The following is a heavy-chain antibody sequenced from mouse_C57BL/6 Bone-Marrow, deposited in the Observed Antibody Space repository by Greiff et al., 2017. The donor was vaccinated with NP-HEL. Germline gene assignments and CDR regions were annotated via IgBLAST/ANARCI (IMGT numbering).Heavy chain of an antibody. CDR1: GYTFTSYW. J-gene: IGHJ4*01. V-gene: IGHV1-7*01. Sequence: QVQLKESGAELAKPGASVKLSCKASGYTFTSYWMHWVKQRPGQGLEWIGYINPSSGYTKYNQKFKDKATLTADKSSSTAYMQLSSLTYEDSAVYYCARLRGKYYYAMDYWGQGTSVTVSS. D-gene: IGHD2-1*01. CDR2: INPSSGYT. CDR3: ARLRGKYYYAMDY.